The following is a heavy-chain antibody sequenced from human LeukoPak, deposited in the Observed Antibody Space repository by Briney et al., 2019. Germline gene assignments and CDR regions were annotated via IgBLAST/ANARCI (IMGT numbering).Heavy chain of an antibody. CDR2: IDPSGGST. Sequence: ASVKVSCKASRYTFTSYYMHWLRQAPGQGLEWMGIIDPSGGSTNYAQKFQGRVTMTRDTSTSTVYMELSSLRSEDTAVYYCARGNYDFWSGYYTGNWFDPWGQGTLVTVSS. CDR3: ARGNYDFWSGYYTGNWFDP. J-gene: IGHJ5*02. D-gene: IGHD3-3*01. V-gene: IGHV1-46*01. CDR1: RYTFTSYY.